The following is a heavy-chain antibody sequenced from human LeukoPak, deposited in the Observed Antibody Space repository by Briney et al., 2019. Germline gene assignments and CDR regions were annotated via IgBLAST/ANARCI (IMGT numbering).Heavy chain of an antibody. CDR2: INSDGSST. J-gene: IGHJ4*02. CDR3: AKDRRAYTSSASFDY. V-gene: IGHV3-74*01. Sequence: GGSLRLSCAASGFTFSSYWMHWVRQAPGKGLVWVSGINSDGSSTTYPDSVKGRFTISRDNSKNTLYLQMNSLRAEDTAIYYCAKDRRAYTSSASFDYWGQGTLVTVPS. D-gene: IGHD6-6*01. CDR1: GFTFSSYW.